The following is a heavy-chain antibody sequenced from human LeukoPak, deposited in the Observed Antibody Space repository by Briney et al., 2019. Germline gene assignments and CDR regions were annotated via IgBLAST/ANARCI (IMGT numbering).Heavy chain of an antibody. Sequence: GGSLRLSCAASGFTFSSYWMTWVRQAPGKGLEWVANIKQDGSETYYVDSVKGRFTISRDNAKHSLYLQMNSLRAEDTAMYYCARSHGSGSYNYFDYWGQGTLVTVSS. CDR2: IKQDGSET. CDR1: GFTFSSYW. CDR3: ARSHGSGSYNYFDY. V-gene: IGHV3-7*03. J-gene: IGHJ4*02. D-gene: IGHD3-10*01.